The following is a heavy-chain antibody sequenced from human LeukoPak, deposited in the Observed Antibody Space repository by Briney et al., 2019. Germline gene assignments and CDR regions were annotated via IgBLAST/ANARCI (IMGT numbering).Heavy chain of an antibody. CDR1: GYTFTSYD. CDR3: ARGGRVVPAAMTGVDY. D-gene: IGHD2-2*01. J-gene: IGHJ4*02. CDR2: MNPNSGNT. V-gene: IGHV1-8*01. Sequence: ASVKVSCKASGYTFTSYDINWVRQATGQGLEWMGWMNPNSGNTGYAQKFQGRVTMTRNTSISTAYMELSSLRSEDTAVYYCARGGRVVPAAMTGVDYWGQGTLVTVSS.